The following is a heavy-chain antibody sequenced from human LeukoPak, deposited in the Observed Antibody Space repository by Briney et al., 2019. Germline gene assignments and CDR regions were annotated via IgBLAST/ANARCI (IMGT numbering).Heavy chain of an antibody. V-gene: IGHV3-30*04. D-gene: IGHD1-26*01. CDR3: ARGGDF. CDR1: GFTFSSYA. J-gene: IGHJ4*02. Sequence: QAGGSLRLSCAASGFTFSSYAMHWVRQAPGKGLEGVAVISYDGSNKYYADSVKGRFTISRDNAKHSLYLQMNSLRADDTAVYYCARGGDFWGQGTLVTVSS. CDR2: ISYDGSNK.